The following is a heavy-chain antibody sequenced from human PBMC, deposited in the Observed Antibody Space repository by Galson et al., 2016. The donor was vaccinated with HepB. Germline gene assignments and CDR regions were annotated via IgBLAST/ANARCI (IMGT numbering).Heavy chain of an antibody. CDR2: IYPGDSDT. Sequence: QSGAEVKKPGESLKISCKGSEHSFPNYWIGWVRQMPGKGLEWMGIIYPGDSDTRYSPSFQGQVTISADKSIRTAYLQWSSLKVSDTAMYYCARLGGGRIASRRRYSYYGMDVWGQGTTVTVSS. CDR3: ARLGGGRIASRRRYSYYGMDV. D-gene: IGHD6-6*01. CDR1: EHSFPNYW. J-gene: IGHJ6*02. V-gene: IGHV5-51*01.